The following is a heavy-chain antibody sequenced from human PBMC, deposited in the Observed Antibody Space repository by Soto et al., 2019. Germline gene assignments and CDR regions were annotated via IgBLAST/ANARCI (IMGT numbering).Heavy chain of an antibody. J-gene: IGHJ4*02. Sequence: HPGGSLRLACSASGFTFSSYEMNWVRQAPGKGLEWVSYISSSGSTIYYADSVKGRFTISRDNAKNSLYLQMNSLRAEDTAVYYCAPRGYIGYWGQGTLVTVSS. V-gene: IGHV3-48*03. CDR2: ISSSGSTI. CDR3: APRGYIGY. CDR1: GFTFSSYE. D-gene: IGHD1-1*01.